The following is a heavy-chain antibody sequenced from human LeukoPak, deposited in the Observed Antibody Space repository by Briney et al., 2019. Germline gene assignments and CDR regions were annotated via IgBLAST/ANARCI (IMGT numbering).Heavy chain of an antibody. CDR2: IIPMFGSA. V-gene: IGHV1-69*05. D-gene: IGHD1-26*01. Sequence: ASVKVSCKASGDIFNSYSISWVRQAPGQGLEWMGGIIPMFGSANYAQTFQDRVTITTEQSTSTAYMELSSLSSEDTAVYYCARVGRSRGSLPNSYYYMDVWGTGTTVTVSS. CDR3: ARVGRSRGSLPNSYYYMDV. CDR1: GDIFNSYS. J-gene: IGHJ6*03.